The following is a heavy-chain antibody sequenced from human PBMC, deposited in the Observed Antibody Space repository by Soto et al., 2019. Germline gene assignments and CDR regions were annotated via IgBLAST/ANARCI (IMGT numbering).Heavy chain of an antibody. CDR2: IIPILGIA. CDR3: VRAVAGTSRFDY. V-gene: IGHV1-69*02. J-gene: IGHJ4*02. D-gene: IGHD6-19*01. CDR1: GGTFSSYT. Sequence: QVQLVQSGAEVKKPGSSVKVSCKASGGTFSSYTISWVRQAPGQGLEWMGRIIPILGIANYAQKFQGRVTITADKSTSTAYMELSSLRSEDTAVYYCVRAVAGTSRFDYWGQGTLVTVSS.